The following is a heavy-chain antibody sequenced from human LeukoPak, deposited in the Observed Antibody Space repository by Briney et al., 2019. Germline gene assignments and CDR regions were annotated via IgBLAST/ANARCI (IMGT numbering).Heavy chain of an antibody. CDR1: GLRFRNYG. Sequence: PGGSLRLSCVVSGLRFRNYGMHWVRQAPGKGLEWVAVISYDGSNKYYADSLEGRFTISRDNSKNTLYLQMDSLRPEDTAVYYCARELMYAFDMWGQGTMVTVSS. CDR2: ISYDGSNK. J-gene: IGHJ3*02. D-gene: IGHD2-8*01. CDR3: ARELMYAFDM. V-gene: IGHV3-30*19.